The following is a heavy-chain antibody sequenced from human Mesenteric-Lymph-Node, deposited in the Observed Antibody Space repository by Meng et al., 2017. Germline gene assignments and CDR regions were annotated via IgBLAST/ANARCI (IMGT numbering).Heavy chain of an antibody. V-gene: IGHV3-48*03. CDR3: ASTSISGSYYYYFDY. Sequence: GESLKISCAASGFTFSSYEMNWVRQAPGKGLEWVSYISSSGSTMYYADSVKGRFTISRDNAKNSLYLQMNSLRAEDTAVYYCASTSISGSYYYYFDYWGQGTLVTVSS. CDR2: ISSSGSTM. J-gene: IGHJ4*02. CDR1: GFTFSSYE. D-gene: IGHD1-26*01.